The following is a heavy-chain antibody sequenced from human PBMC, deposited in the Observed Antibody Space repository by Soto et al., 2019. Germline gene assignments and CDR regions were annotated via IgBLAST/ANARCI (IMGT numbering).Heavy chain of an antibody. V-gene: IGHV4-34*01. J-gene: IGHJ3*02. CDR1: GGSFNEFS. CDR3: ARGDHLARGAFDI. Sequence: SETLSLTCAVYGGSFNEFSWNWIRQPPGKGLDWIGEINHSESTKYKPSLKSRVTISVDTSKNQFSLKVTSLTAADTAVYDCARGDHLARGAFDIWGQGTMVTVSS. CDR2: INHSEST.